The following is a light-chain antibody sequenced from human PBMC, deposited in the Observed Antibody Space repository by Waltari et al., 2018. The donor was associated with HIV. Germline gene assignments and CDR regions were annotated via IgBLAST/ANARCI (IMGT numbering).Light chain of an antibody. CDR3: VLYMASGRV. CDR1: FGSISTAYA. J-gene: IGLJ3*02. V-gene: IGLV8-61*01. Sequence: QTVVTQETSFSVSAGGQITRTCGFRFGSISTAYAPSWYQQTAGQPPRTLIYNTDIRSSGVPDRFSGSIVGNKAALTITGAQSEDESDYYCVLYMASGRVFGGGTRLTVL. CDR2: NTD.